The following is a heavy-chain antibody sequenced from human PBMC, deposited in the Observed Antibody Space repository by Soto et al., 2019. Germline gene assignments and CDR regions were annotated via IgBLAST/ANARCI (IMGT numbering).Heavy chain of an antibody. V-gene: IGHV1-2*02. D-gene: IGHD3-22*01. CDR3: LRIKIDDVSSGRFVS. Sequence: QGLEWIGWINPNNGDTNYAQNFQGRVTLTRDTSISTASMELSRQRSDDTAVYSFLRIKIDDVSSGRFVSWGQGTLVSVSS. J-gene: IGHJ5*02. CDR2: INPNNGDT.